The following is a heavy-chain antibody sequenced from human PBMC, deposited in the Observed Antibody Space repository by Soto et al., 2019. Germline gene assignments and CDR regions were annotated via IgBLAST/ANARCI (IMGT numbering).Heavy chain of an antibody. CDR1: GGSISSYY. CDR2: IYYSVST. Sequence: SETLSLTCTVSGGSISSYYWSWIRQPPGKGLEWIGYIYYSVSTNYNPSLKSRVTISVDTSKNQFSLKLSSVTAADTAVYYCARDSGSGSYYYYFDYWGQGTEGTVS. J-gene: IGHJ4*02. V-gene: IGHV4-59*01. CDR3: ARDSGSGSYYYYFDY. D-gene: IGHD3-10*01.